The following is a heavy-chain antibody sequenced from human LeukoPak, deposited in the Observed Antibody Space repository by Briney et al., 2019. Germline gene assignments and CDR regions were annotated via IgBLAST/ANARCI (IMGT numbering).Heavy chain of an antibody. V-gene: IGHV3-66*01. CDR2: IYSGGST. CDR3: ARIVAGGAFDI. J-gene: IGHJ3*02. D-gene: IGHD1-26*01. CDR1: GFTVSSNY. Sequence: GGSLRLSSPASGFTVSSNYMSWVRQAPGKGLEWVSVIYSGGSTYYADSVKGRFTISRDNSKNTLYLQMNSLRAEDTAVYYCARIVAGGAFDIWGQGTMVTVSS.